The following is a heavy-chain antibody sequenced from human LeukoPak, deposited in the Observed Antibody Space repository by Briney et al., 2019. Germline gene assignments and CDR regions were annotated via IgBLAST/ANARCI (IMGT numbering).Heavy chain of an antibody. CDR1: GFTFSSYA. Sequence: PGGSLRLSCAASGFTFSSYAMHWVRQAPGKGLEWVAVISYDGSNKYYADSVKGRFTISRDNSKNTLYLQMNSLRAEDTAVYYCAREDRWLPEDGAFDIWGQGTMVTVSS. J-gene: IGHJ3*02. CDR2: ISYDGSNK. V-gene: IGHV3-30-3*01. D-gene: IGHD3-22*01. CDR3: AREDRWLPEDGAFDI.